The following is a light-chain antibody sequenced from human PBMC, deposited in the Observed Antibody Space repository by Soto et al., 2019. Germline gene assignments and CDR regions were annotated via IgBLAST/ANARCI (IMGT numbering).Light chain of an antibody. J-gene: IGKJ1*01. CDR2: GTS. Sequence: DIEMAQSPSSLSASVGDRVTITCRAGQRISSFLNWYQQKPGKAPKLLIYGTSNLQSGVPSRFSGNGSGTDFTLTVSSLQPEDFATYYCQQSYSTPPTFGQGTTVEV. CDR3: QQSYSTPPT. CDR1: QRISSF. V-gene: IGKV1-39*01.